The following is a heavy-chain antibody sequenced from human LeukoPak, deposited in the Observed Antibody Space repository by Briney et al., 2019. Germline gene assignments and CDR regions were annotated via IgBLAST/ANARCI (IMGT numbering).Heavy chain of an antibody. CDR2: TRYDGSNK. D-gene: IGHD3-10*01. V-gene: IGHV3-30*02. J-gene: IGHJ4*02. CDR3: AKVAGKYYYGSGSYYDY. CDR1: GFTFSSYG. Sequence: GGSLRLSCAASGFTFSSYGMHWVRQAPGKGLEWVAFTRYDGSNKYYADSVKGRFTISRDNSKNTLYLQMSSLRAEDTAVYYCAKVAGKYYYGSGSYYDYWGQGTLVTVSS.